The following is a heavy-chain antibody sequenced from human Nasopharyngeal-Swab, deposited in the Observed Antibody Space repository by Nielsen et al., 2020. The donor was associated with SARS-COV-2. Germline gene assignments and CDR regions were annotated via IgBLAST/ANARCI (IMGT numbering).Heavy chain of an antibody. Sequence: GGSLRLSCAASGFTFRTYAMHWVRQAPGKGLEYVSAINTNGGTTYYADSVKGRFTISRDNSKSTLYLQMGSLRAEDMAVYYCVREGGVAVAGSYDYWGQGTLVTVSS. J-gene: IGHJ4*02. V-gene: IGHV3-64*02. D-gene: IGHD6-19*01. CDR3: VREGGVAVAGSYDY. CDR1: GFTFRTYA. CDR2: INTNGGTT.